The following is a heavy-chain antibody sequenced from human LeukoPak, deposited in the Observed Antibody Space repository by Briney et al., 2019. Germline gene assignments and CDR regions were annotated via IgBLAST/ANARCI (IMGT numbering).Heavy chain of an antibody. CDR2: IDYSGST. D-gene: IGHD6-19*01. CDR3: AREYTLYRSGWFLDY. J-gene: IGHJ4*02. CDR1: GFTFSSYA. Sequence: PGGSLRLSCAASGFTFSSYAMSWVRQAPGKGLEWIASIDYSGSTYYNPSLKSRATISVDTSKNQFSLKLSSVTAADTAVYYCAREYTLYRSGWFLDYWGQGTVVTVSS. V-gene: IGHV4-39*07.